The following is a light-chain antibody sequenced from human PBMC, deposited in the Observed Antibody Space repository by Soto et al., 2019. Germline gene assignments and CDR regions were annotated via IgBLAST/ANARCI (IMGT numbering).Light chain of an antibody. V-gene: IGKV3-11*01. J-gene: IGKJ2*01. CDR2: DAT. Sequence: EIVLTQSPATQSLSPGERATLSCRASQTVSSYLAWYQQKPGQAPRLLIYDATNRATGIPARFSGSGSGTDFTLTISSLEPEDVAVYYCQQRYNWPPYTFGQGTKLEIK. CDR3: QQRYNWPPYT. CDR1: QTVSSY.